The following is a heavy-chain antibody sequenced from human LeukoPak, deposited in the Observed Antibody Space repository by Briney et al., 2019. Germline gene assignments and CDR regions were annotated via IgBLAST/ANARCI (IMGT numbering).Heavy chain of an antibody. J-gene: IGHJ6*03. V-gene: IGHV1-69*13. CDR2: IIPIFGTA. CDR1: GYTFTSYG. CDR3: ASREWEQYYYYYMDV. Sequence: SVKVSCKASGYTFTSYGISWVRQAPGQGLEWMGGIIPIFGTANYAQKFQGRVTITADESTSTAYMELSSLRSEDTAVYYCASREWEQYYYYYMDVWGKGTTVTVSS. D-gene: IGHD1-26*01.